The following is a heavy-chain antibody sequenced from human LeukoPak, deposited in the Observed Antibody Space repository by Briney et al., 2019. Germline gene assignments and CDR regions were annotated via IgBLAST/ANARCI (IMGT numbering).Heavy chain of an antibody. CDR2: INPNSGGT. D-gene: IGHD3-22*01. J-gene: IGHJ4*02. CDR3: ARDLAQGSGYYFDY. V-gene: IGHV1-2*02. CDR1: GYIFTDYF. Sequence: GASVKVSCKASGYIFTDYFIHWVRQAPGQGLEWMGWINPNSGGTKYAQHFQGTVTMTRDTSISTAYMEVSSLTSDDTAVYYCARDLAQGSGYYFDYWGQGTLITVFS.